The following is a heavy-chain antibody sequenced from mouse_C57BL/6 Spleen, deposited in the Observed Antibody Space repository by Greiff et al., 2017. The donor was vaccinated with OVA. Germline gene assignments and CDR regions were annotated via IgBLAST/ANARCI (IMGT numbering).Heavy chain of an antibody. V-gene: IGHV1-15*01. Sequence: QVQLKESGAELVRPGASVTLSCKASGYTFTDYEMHWVKQTPVHGLEWIGAIDPETGGTAYNQKFKGKAILTADKSSSTAYMELRSLTSEDSAVYYCTRGGNYDYWGQGTTLTVSS. CDR2: IDPETGGT. J-gene: IGHJ2*01. CDR3: TRGGNYDY. D-gene: IGHD2-1*01. CDR1: GYTFTDYE.